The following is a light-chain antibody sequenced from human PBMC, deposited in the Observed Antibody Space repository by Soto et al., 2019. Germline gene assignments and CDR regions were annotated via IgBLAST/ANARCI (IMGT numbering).Light chain of an antibody. Sequence: VVLTQFPGTLSLSPGETATLSCGASQRVSNNFLGWYQRKPGLPPRLLIYDATSKANGIPERFSGRGSGTHFTLTISRLEPEDFAVYYCQQYGSTPWTFGRGTKVEMK. CDR3: QQYGSTPWT. J-gene: IGKJ1*01. V-gene: IGKV3D-20*01. CDR2: DAT. CDR1: QRVSNNF.